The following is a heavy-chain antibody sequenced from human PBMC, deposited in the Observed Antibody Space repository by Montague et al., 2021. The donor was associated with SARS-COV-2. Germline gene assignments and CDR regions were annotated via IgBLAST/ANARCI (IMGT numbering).Heavy chain of an antibody. J-gene: IGHJ5*02. Sequence: SETLSLTCTVSGDSISSSYCDWVWLRPAPGLGLVWIGYINNSGNXNPTPTLKGPISISIATSKNQLSLKPISVTAADTAVYYCAGHRNYGDHSLDNWFHPRGQGTLVTVSS. CDR3: AGHRNYGDHSLDNWFHP. CDR1: GDSISSSYCD. D-gene: IGHD4-17*01. V-gene: IGHV4-39*01. CDR2: INNSGNX.